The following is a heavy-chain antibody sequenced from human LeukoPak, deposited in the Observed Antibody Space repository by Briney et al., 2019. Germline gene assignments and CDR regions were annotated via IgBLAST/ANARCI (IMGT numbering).Heavy chain of an antibody. V-gene: IGHV3-30*02. CDR1: GFTFSSYA. CDR3: AKGPWMAAGTLRPFDF. J-gene: IGHJ4*02. CDR2: IRFDGSNK. Sequence: GGSLRLSCAASGFTFSSYAMSWVRQAPGKGLEWVALIRFDGSNKYYADSVKDRFTISRDNSKNTVYLQMNSLRGDDTAVYYCAKGPWMAAGTLRPFDFWGLGTLVTVSS. D-gene: IGHD6-13*01.